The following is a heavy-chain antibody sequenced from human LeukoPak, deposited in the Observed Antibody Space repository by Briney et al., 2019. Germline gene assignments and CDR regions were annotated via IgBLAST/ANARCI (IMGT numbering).Heavy chain of an antibody. Sequence: SETLSLTCAVYGGSFSGYYWSWIRQPPGKGLEWIGEINHSGSTNYNPSLKGRVTISVDTSKNQFSLKLSSVTAADTAVYYCASSIYSSSWSYYYYYGMDVWGQGTTVTVSS. CDR3: ASSIYSSSWSYYYYYGMDV. V-gene: IGHV4-34*01. CDR2: INHSGST. J-gene: IGHJ6*02. CDR1: GGSFSGYY. D-gene: IGHD6-13*01.